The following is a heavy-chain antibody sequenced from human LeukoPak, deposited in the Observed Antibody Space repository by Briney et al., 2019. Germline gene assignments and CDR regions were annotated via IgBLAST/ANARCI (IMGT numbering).Heavy chain of an antibody. D-gene: IGHD5-12*01. CDR2: INQDGSKE. Sequence: PGGSLRLYCTASGFIFSNYWMTWVRQAPGKGLEWVAQINQDGSKEYYIDSVKARFSISRDNARNSLSLQMNSLRAEDTAVYYCVRDGGVSGYDLLDYWGQGTLVTVSS. CDR3: VRDGGVSGYDLLDY. V-gene: IGHV3-7*01. CDR1: GFIFSNYW. J-gene: IGHJ4*02.